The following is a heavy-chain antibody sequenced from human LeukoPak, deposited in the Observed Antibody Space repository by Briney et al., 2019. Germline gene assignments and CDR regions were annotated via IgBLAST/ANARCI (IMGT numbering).Heavy chain of an antibody. J-gene: IGHJ6*02. Sequence: GRSLRLSCAASGFTFSSYAMHWVRQAPGKGLEWVAVISYDGSNKYYADSVKGRFTISRDNSKNTLYLQINSLRAEDTAVYCCARDQIAVAGGVGYGMDVWGQGTTVTVSS. CDR1: GFTFSSYA. D-gene: IGHD6-19*01. V-gene: IGHV3-30-3*01. CDR2: ISYDGSNK. CDR3: ARDQIAVAGGVGYGMDV.